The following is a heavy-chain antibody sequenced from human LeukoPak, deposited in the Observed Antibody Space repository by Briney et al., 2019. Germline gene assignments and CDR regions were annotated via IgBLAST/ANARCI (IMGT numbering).Heavy chain of an antibody. CDR3: ARPNGVQLGLRYFDY. CDR2: INHSGST. CDR1: GGSFSGYY. V-gene: IGHV4-34*01. J-gene: IGHJ4*02. Sequence: SETLSLTCAVYGGSFSGYYWSWIRQPPGKGLEWIGEINHSGSTNYNPSLKSRVTISVDTSKNQFSLKLSSVTAADTAVYYCARPNGVQLGLRYFDYWGQGTLVTVSS. D-gene: IGHD2-8*01.